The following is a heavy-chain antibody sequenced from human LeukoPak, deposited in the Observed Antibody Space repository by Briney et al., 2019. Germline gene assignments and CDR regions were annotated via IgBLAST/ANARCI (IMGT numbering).Heavy chain of an antibody. CDR2: ISSSSSTI. CDR1: GFTFSNAW. Sequence: GGSLRLSCAASGFTFSNAWMSWVRQAPGKGLEWVSYISSSSSTIYYADSVKGRFTVSRDNAKNSLYLQMNSLRAEDTAVYYCASRRVFDFWGQGTLVTVSS. CDR3: ASRRVFDF. V-gene: IGHV3-48*01. J-gene: IGHJ4*02.